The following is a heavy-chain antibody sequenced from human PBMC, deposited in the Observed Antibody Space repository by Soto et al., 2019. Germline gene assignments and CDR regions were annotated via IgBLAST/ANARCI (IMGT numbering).Heavy chain of an antibody. Sequence: ASVKVSCKVSGYTLTELSMHWVRQAPGKGLEWMGGFDPEDGETIYAQKFQGRVTMTEDTSTDTAYMELSNLRSEDTTVYYCAAGPTSSRFNTEKGDSFDIWGQGTMVTVSS. D-gene: IGHD6-13*01. CDR2: FDPEDGET. J-gene: IGHJ3*02. CDR3: AAGPTSSRFNTEKGDSFDI. V-gene: IGHV1-24*01. CDR1: GYTLTELS.